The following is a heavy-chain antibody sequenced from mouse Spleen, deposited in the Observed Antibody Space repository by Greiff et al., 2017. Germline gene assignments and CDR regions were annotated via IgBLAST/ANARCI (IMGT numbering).Heavy chain of an antibody. Sequence: EVQLVESGPGLVKPSQSLSLTCSVTGYSITSGYYWNWIRQFPGNKLEWMGYISYDGSNNYNPSLKNRISITRDTSKNQFFLKLNSVTTEDTATYYCALYYRYDDAMDYWGQGTSVTVSS. D-gene: IGHD2-14*01. CDR2: ISYDGSN. V-gene: IGHV3-6*01. CDR1: GYSITSGYY. CDR3: ALYYRYDDAMDY. J-gene: IGHJ4*01.